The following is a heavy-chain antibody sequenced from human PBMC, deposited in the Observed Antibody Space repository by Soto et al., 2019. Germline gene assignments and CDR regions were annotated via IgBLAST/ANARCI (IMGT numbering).Heavy chain of an antibody. D-gene: IGHD3-16*01. V-gene: IGHV4-30-4*01. CDR1: GGSTSSDNY. Sequence: SETLSLTCTVSGGSTSSDNYWGWIRQPPGKGLEWIGHIYYSGNTDYNPSLKSRLAISIATSKNQFSLKLSSVTAADTAVYFCAREGGESSDGLYYFDSWGQGSLVTVSS. CDR2: IYYSGNT. CDR3: AREGGESSDGLYYFDS. J-gene: IGHJ4*02.